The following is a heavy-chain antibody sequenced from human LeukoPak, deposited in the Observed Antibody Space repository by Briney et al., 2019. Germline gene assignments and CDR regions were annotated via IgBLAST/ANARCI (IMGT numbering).Heavy chain of an antibody. Sequence: SGTLSLTCTVSGGSISSSSYYWGWIRQPPGKGLEWIGSIYYSGSTYYNPSLKSRVTISVDTSKNQFSLKLSSVTAADTAVYYCARSITIFGVVTPYWGQGTLVTVSS. D-gene: IGHD3-3*01. V-gene: IGHV4-39*01. CDR3: ARSITIFGVVTPY. CDR1: GGSISSSSYY. CDR2: IYYSGST. J-gene: IGHJ4*02.